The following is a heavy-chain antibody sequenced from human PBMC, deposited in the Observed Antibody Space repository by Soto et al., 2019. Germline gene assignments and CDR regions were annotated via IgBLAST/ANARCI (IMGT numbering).Heavy chain of an antibody. Sequence: TLSLTCAVSGYSISSGYYWGWIRQPPGKGLEWIGSIYHSGSTYYNPSLKSRVTISVDTSKNQFSLKLSSVTAADTAVYYCARDGYYDFWSGYLPKIDYWGQGTLVTVSS. CDR3: ARDGYYDFWSGYLPKIDY. CDR2: IYHSGST. V-gene: IGHV4-38-2*02. J-gene: IGHJ4*02. CDR1: GYSISSGYY. D-gene: IGHD3-3*01.